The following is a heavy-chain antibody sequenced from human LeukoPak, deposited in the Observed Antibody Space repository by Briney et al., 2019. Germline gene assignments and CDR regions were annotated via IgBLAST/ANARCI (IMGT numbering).Heavy chain of an antibody. Sequence: PGGSLRLSCAASGFSISNSAMSWVRQAPGKGLEWVSGISGSVGSTHYADSVKGRFTIPRDNSKNALYLQMDSLRAEDTGVYYCAKILTFRRGGRDSSGWGRATSGWEVYYYGMDVWGQGTTVTVS. V-gene: IGHV3-23*01. CDR1: GFSISNSA. J-gene: IGHJ6*02. CDR2: ISGSVGST. D-gene: IGHD6-19*01. CDR3: AKILTFRRGGRDSSGWGRATSGWEVYYYGMDV.